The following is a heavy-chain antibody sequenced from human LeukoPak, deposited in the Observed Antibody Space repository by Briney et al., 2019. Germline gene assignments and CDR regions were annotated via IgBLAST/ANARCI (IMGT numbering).Heavy chain of an antibody. V-gene: IGHV1-69*06. Sequence: SVKVSCKASGGTFSSYAVSWVRQAPGQGLEWMGGIIPVFGTTKYAQRFQGRVTITADKSTSTAYMELSSLRSEDTAVYYCARASSGSSFDYWGQGTLVTVSS. D-gene: IGHD3-22*01. CDR3: ARASSGSSFDY. J-gene: IGHJ4*02. CDR1: GGTFSSYA. CDR2: IIPVFGTT.